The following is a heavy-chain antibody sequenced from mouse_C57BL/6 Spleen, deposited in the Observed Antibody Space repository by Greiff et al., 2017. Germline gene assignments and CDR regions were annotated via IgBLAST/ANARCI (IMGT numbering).Heavy chain of an antibody. Sequence: EVQLQQSGPELVKPGASVKISCKASGYTFTDYYMNWVKQSHGKSLEWIGDINPNNGGTSYNQKFKGKATLTVDKSSSTAYMELRSLTSEDSAVYYCARTRYGGYVDYWGQGTTLTVSS. CDR1: GYTFTDYY. CDR3: ARTRYGGYVDY. V-gene: IGHV1-26*01. CDR2: INPNNGGT. D-gene: IGHD1-1*02. J-gene: IGHJ2*01.